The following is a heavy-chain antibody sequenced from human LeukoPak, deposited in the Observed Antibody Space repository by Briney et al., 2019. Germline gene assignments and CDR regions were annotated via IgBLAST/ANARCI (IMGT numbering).Heavy chain of an antibody. J-gene: IGHJ4*02. CDR2: INHSGST. CDR1: GGSFSGYH. D-gene: IGHD6-19*01. Sequence: PSETLSLTCAVYGGSFSGYHWSWIRQPPGKGLEWIGEINHSGSTNYNPSLKSRVTISVDTSKNQFSLKLSSVTAADTAVYYCARGLPGYSSGWYLYWGQGTLVTVSS. V-gene: IGHV4-34*01. CDR3: ARGLPGYSSGWYLY.